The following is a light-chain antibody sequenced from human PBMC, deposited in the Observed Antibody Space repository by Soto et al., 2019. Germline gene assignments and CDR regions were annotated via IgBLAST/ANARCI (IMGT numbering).Light chain of an antibody. Sequence: DIVLTQSPATLSVSPGERATLSCRASQTVSSGFLAWYQQKPGQAPMLLIYGASSRATGIPDRFSGSGSGTDFTLTISRLEPEDFAVYYCQQYGSSPGTFGQGTTVEI. CDR3: QQYGSSPGT. J-gene: IGKJ1*01. CDR1: QTVSSGF. V-gene: IGKV3-20*01. CDR2: GAS.